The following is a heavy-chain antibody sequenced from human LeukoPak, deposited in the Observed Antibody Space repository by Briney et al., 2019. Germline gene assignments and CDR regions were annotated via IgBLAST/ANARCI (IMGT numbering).Heavy chain of an antibody. V-gene: IGHV3-23*01. D-gene: IGHD4-17*01. J-gene: IGHJ4*02. CDR3: AHPSTPDYGGLDY. CDR2: ITGSGGSI. CDR1: GFTFRLYV. Sequence: GGSLRLSCAASGFTFRLYVMTWVRQAPGKGLEWVSAITGSGGSIYYADSVRGRFTISRDNSKNTLYLQMSSLRAEATAIYYCAHPSTPDYGGLDYWGQGTLVTVSS.